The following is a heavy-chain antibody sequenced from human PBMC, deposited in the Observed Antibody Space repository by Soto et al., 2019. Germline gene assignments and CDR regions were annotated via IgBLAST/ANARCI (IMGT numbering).Heavy chain of an antibody. D-gene: IGHD1-26*01. CDR3: ARDRASYSGSSDY. J-gene: IGHJ4*02. CDR2: MNSDGSST. CDR1: GFTLSSYW. V-gene: IGHV3-74*01. Sequence: PGGSLRLSCAVSGFTLSSYWMHWVRQAPGKGLVWVSRMNSDGSSTSYADSVKGRFTISRDNAKNTLYLQMNSLRAEDTAVYYCARDRASYSGSSDYWGQGILVTVSS.